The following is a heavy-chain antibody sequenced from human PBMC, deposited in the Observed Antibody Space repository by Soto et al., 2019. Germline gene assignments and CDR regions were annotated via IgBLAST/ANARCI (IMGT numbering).Heavy chain of an antibody. V-gene: IGHV4-59*12. D-gene: IGHD6-13*01. Sequence: PSETLSLTCTVSGAPITINYWSWIRQAPGKGLEWIGYIYYSGSTTYNPSLKSRVTISVDTSKNQFSLKLSSVTAADTAVYYCARGLLRGFIAAAGRKSNWFDPWGQGTLVTVPQ. J-gene: IGHJ5*02. CDR2: IYYSGST. CDR3: ARGLLRGFIAAAGRKSNWFDP. CDR1: GAPITINY.